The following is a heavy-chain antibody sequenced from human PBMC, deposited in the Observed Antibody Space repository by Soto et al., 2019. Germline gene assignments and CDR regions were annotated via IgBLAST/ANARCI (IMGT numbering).Heavy chain of an antibody. D-gene: IGHD6-19*01. J-gene: IGHJ3*02. V-gene: IGHV1-2*02. CDR1: GYPVTAYY. CDR3: AIGGGVRVAGSAAFDM. CDR2: INPATGAA. Sequence: QLHLVQSGAVVKKPGASVTVSCSASGYPVTAYYMHWVRQAPGRGLAWMGGINPATGAAKYKQTVQGRVTMTGDTATSTIFMELGGLTSEDPAVVFCAIGGGVRVAGSAAFDMWGQGTLVTVSS.